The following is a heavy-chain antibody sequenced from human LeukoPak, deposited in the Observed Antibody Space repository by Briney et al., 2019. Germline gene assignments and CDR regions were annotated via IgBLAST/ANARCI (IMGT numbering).Heavy chain of an antibody. D-gene: IGHD1-26*01. CDR3: ARHKGGRYSGSYLDY. CDR2: IYTSGST. V-gene: IGHV4-4*09. Sequence: SETLSLTCTVSGGSISSHYWSWIRQPPGKGLEWIGYIYTSGSTNYNPSLKSRVTISVDTSKNQFSLKLSSVTAADTALYYCARHKGGRYSGSYLDYWGQATLVTVSS. J-gene: IGHJ4*02. CDR1: GGSISSHY.